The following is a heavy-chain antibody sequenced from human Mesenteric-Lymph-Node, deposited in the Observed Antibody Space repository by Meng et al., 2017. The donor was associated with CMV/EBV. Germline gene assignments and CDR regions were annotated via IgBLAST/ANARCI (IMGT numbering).Heavy chain of an antibody. Sequence: GESLKISCAASGFTFSSYAMHWVRQAPGKGLEWVAVISYDGSNKYYADSVKGRFTISRDNSKNTLYLQMNSLRAEDTAVYYCASPYYDFWSGYTYYYYGMDVWGQGTTVTVSS. CDR2: ISYDGSNK. D-gene: IGHD3-3*01. CDR1: GFTFSSYA. CDR3: ASPYYDFWSGYTYYYYGMDV. V-gene: IGHV3-30*04. J-gene: IGHJ6*02.